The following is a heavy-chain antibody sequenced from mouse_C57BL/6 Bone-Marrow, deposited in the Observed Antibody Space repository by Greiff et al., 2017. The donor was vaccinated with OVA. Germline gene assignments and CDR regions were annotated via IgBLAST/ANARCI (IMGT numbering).Heavy chain of an antibody. J-gene: IGHJ2*01. CDR1: GYTFTSYW. V-gene: IGHV1-53*01. CDR3: ARSLNWYYFDY. Sequence: QVHVKQPGTELVKPGASVKLSCKASGYTFTSYWMHWVKQRPGQGLEWIGNINPSNGGTNYNEKFKSKATLTVDKSSSTAYMQLSSLTSEDSAVYYCARSLNWYYFDYWGQGTTLTVSS. D-gene: IGHD4-1*01. CDR2: INPSNGGT.